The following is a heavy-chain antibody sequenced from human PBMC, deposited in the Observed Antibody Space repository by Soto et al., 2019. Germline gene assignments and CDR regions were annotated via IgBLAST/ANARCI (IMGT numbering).Heavy chain of an antibody. V-gene: IGHV3-48*02. J-gene: IGHJ4*02. CDR2: ISSSSSTI. D-gene: IGHD2-15*01. CDR3: ARAPLYCSGGSCYSVPDY. Sequence: GGSLRLSCAASGFTFSSYSMNWVRQAPGKGLEWVSYISSSSSTIYYADSVKGRFTISRDNAKNSLYLQMNSLRDEDTAVYYCARAPLYCSGGSCYSVPDYWGQGTLVTVSS. CDR1: GFTFSSYS.